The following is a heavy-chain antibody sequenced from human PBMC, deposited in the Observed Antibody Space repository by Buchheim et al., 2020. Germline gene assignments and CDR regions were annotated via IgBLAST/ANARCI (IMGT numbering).Heavy chain of an antibody. CDR1: GGSISSGDYY. D-gene: IGHD1-7*01. Sequence: QVQPQESGPGLVKPSQTLSLTCTVSGGSISSGDYYWSWIRQPPGKGLEWIGYTHYSGRTYYNPSLKSRVTISVATSKNQFSLKLGSVTAADTAVYYCASGYNWNYGLCDYWGQGTL. J-gene: IGHJ4*02. CDR2: THYSGRT. CDR3: ASGYNWNYGLCDY. V-gene: IGHV4-30-4*01.